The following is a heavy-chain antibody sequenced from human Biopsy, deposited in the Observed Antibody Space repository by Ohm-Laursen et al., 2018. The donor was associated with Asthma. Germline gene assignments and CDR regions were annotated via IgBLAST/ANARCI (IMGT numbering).Heavy chain of an antibody. D-gene: IGHD3-22*01. J-gene: IGHJ3*02. CDR3: ARQSGQDNGDSSAFDT. CDR2: VSSDGRNK. V-gene: IGHV3-30*03. CDR1: GFVFSQCG. Sequence: SLRLSCTASGFVFSQCGMHWVRQGPGKGLEWVALVSSDGRNKYYEDSVKGRFTIPRDNSRNRLDLQINRLTVEDSAVYFCARQSGQDNGDSSAFDTWGQGTKVAVSS.